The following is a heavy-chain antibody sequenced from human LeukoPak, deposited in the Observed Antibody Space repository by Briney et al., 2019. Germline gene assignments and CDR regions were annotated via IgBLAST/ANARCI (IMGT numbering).Heavy chain of an antibody. V-gene: IGHV4-59*01. CDR2: IYYSNST. CDR1: GGSISSYY. J-gene: IGHJ4*02. D-gene: IGHD3-16*01. Sequence: SETLSLTCTVSGGSISSYYWSWIRQPPGKGLEWIEYIYYSNSTNYNPSIKRLATISVDTSKNQFPLKLSSVATAATADYYSARVITVRGVIFDYWGQGTLVTVSS. CDR3: ARVITVRGVIFDY.